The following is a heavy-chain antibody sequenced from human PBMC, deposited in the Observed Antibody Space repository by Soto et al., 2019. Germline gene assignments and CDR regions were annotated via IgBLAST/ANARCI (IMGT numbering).Heavy chain of an antibody. Sequence: GGSLRLSCAASGFTVSSNYMSWVRQAPGKGLEWVSVIYSGGSTYYADSVKGRFTISRDNSKNTLYLQMNSLRAEDTAVYYCAKKYYDFWSGYVDDWGQGTLVTVSS. CDR2: IYSGGST. J-gene: IGHJ4*02. CDR3: AKKYYDFWSGYVDD. CDR1: GFTVSSNY. D-gene: IGHD3-3*01. V-gene: IGHV3-53*01.